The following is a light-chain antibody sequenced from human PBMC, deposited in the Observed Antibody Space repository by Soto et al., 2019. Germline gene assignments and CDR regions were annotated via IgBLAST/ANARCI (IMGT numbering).Light chain of an antibody. Sequence: DIQLTQSPSTLSASVGDRVTIACRASQSINSWLAWYQQKPGKAPKLLVYKASSLISGVPSRFSGCGSGTEFSLTVTTLQSDDFATYFSQQYEAYPLSFGGGTKVEI. J-gene: IGKJ4*01. CDR3: QQYEAYPLS. CDR2: KAS. CDR1: QSINSW. V-gene: IGKV1-5*03.